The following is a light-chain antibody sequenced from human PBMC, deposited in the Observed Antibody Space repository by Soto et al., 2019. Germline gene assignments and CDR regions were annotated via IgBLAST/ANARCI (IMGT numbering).Light chain of an antibody. Sequence: IQLTQSPSSLSASVGDRVSITCRASQGISSYLAWYQQVPGKAPKLLIYAATTLESGVPSRFSATESGTSFTLTIGNLQPEDSATYYCQQRNRYPYTFGQGTKLEIK. V-gene: IGKV1-9*01. J-gene: IGKJ2*01. CDR1: QGISSY. CDR2: AAT. CDR3: QQRNRYPYT.